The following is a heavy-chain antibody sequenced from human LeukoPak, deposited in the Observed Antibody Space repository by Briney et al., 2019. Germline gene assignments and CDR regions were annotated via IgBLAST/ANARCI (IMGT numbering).Heavy chain of an antibody. D-gene: IGHD1-1*01. CDR3: ARDRLWYNWNDARFDP. Sequence: ASVKVSFKASGYTFTSYYMHWVRQAPGQGLEWMGIINPSGGSTSYAQKFQGRVTITRDMSTSTVYMELSSLRSEDTAVYYCARDRLWYNWNDARFDPWGQGTLVTVSS. CDR1: GYTFTSYY. CDR2: INPSGGST. J-gene: IGHJ5*02. V-gene: IGHV1-46*01.